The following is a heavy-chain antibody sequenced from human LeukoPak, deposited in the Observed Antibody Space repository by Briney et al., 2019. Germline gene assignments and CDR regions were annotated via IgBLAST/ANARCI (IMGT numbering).Heavy chain of an antibody. J-gene: IGHJ4*02. CDR1: GFTFSRYW. V-gene: IGHV3-74*01. Sequence: PGGSLRLSCAASGFTFSRYWMHWVRQAPGKGLVWVSRINTDGSSTSYADSVKGRFTISRDNAKNTLYLQMNSLRAEDTAVYYCARDEVAVAFDYWGQGTLVTVSS. CDR2: INTDGSST. CDR3: ARDEVAVAFDY. D-gene: IGHD6-19*01.